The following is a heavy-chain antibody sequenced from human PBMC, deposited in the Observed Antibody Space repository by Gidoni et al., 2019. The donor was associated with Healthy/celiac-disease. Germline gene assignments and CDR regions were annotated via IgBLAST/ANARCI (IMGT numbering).Heavy chain of an antibody. D-gene: IGHD4-17*01. CDR1: GFTFSSYW. V-gene: IGHV3-7*04. J-gene: IGHJ4*02. CDR2: IKQDGSEK. CDR3: ARDSVQRTTVTTPLSH. Sequence: EVQLVESGGGLVQPGGSLRLSCAASGFTFSSYWMSWVRQAPGKGLEWVANIKQDGSEKYYVDSVKGRFTISRDNAKNSLYLQMNSLRAEDTAVYYCARDSVQRTTVTTPLSHWGQGTLVTVSS.